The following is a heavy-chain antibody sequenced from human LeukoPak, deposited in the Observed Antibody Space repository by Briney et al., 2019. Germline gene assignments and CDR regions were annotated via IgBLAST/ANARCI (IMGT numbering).Heavy chain of an antibody. J-gene: IGHJ6*02. CDR3: ARDDPHLLLPAYYYYGMDV. D-gene: IGHD3-22*01. Sequence: GGSLRLSCAASGFTFSSYEMNWVRQAPGKGLEWVSYISSSGSTIYYADSVKGRFTISRDNAKNSLYLQMNSLRAEDTAVYYCARDDPHLLLPAYYYYGMDVWGQGTTVTVSS. CDR2: ISSSGSTI. CDR1: GFTFSSYE. V-gene: IGHV3-48*03.